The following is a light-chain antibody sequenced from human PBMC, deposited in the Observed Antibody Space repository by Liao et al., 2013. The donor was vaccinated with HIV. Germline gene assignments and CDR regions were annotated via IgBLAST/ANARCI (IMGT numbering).Light chain of an antibody. V-gene: IGLV3-25*03. CDR1: RLGDKF. CDR3: QSADSTGTYPYV. CDR2: QDT. J-gene: IGLJ1*01. Sequence: SYDLTQPPSVSVSPGQTASITCSGDRLGDKFVSWYQQKPGQSPVVVIYQDTKRPSGIPERFSGSSSGTTVTLTISGVRAEDEADYYCQSADSTGTYPYVFGTGTKVTVL.